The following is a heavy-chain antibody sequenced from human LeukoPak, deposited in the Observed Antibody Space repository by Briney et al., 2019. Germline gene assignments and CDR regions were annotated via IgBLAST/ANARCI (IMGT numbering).Heavy chain of an antibody. Sequence: SETLSLTCAVYGGSFSAYCWSWIRQPPGKGLEWIGEINHSGSTNYNPSLKSRVTISIDASKNQFSLKLSSVTAADTAVYYCARGPPTYYYYMDVWGKGNLVTVSS. CDR2: INHSGST. J-gene: IGHJ6*03. D-gene: IGHD4-17*01. CDR1: GGSFSAYC. CDR3: ARGPPTYYYYMDV. V-gene: IGHV4-34*01.